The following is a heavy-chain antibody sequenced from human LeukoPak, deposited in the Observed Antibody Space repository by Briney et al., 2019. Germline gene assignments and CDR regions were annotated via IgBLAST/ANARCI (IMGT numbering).Heavy chain of an antibody. D-gene: IGHD1-26*01. CDR1: GFTFSSYA. Sequence: GGSLRLSCAASGFTFSSYAMSWVRQAPGKGLEWVSAISGSGGSTYYADSVKGRFTISRDNSKNTLYLQMNSLRAEDTAVYYCAKDRPSWWELLRTGVHGPSFDYWGQGTLVTVSS. CDR2: ISGSGGST. J-gene: IGHJ4*02. V-gene: IGHV3-23*01. CDR3: AKDRPSWWELLRTGVHGPSFDY.